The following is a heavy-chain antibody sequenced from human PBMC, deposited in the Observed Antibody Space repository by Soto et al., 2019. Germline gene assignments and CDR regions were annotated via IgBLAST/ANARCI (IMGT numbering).Heavy chain of an antibody. D-gene: IGHD6-13*01. CDR2: IYYSGST. V-gene: IGHV4-39*07. Sequence: SETLSLTCTVSGGSISSSSYYWGWIRQPPGKGLEWIGSIYYSGSTYYNPSLKSRVTISVDTSKNQFSLKLSSVTAADTAVYYCARVVGIAAAGIDWYFDLWGRGTLVTVFS. J-gene: IGHJ2*01. CDR3: ARVVGIAAAGIDWYFDL. CDR1: GGSISSSSYY.